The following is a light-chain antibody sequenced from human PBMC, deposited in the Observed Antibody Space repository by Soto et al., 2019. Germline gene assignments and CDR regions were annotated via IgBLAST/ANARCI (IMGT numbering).Light chain of an antibody. CDR2: GNS. CDR3: SSYTSTGTLV. V-gene: IGLV1-40*01. CDR1: SSNIGAGFD. J-gene: IGLJ2*01. Sequence: QSVLTQPPSVSGAPGQRVTISCTGSSSNIGAGFDVHWYHQIAGTAPKLLIYGNSNRPSGVPDRFSGSKSGKTASLTISGLQAEDEADYYCSSYTSTGTLVFGGGTKLTVL.